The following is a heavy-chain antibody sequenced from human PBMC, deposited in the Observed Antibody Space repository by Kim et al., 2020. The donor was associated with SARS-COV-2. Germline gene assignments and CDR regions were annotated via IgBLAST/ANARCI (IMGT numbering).Heavy chain of an antibody. CDR2: ISSSSSTI. D-gene: IGHD3-10*01. V-gene: IGHV3-48*02. J-gene: IGHJ4*02. CDR3: ARGVLYYYGSGSYSPDY. Sequence: GGSLRLSCAASGFTFSSYSMNWVRQAPGKGLEWVSYISSSSSTIYYADSVKGRFTISRDNAKNSLYLQMNSLRDEDTAVYYCARGVLYYYGSGSYSPDYWGQGTLVTVSS. CDR1: GFTFSSYS.